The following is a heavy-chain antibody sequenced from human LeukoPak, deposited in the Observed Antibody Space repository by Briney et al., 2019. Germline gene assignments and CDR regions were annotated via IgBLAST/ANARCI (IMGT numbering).Heavy chain of an antibody. V-gene: IGHV1-2*02. CDR2: INPNSGDT. CDR3: ARGGLRVMVYRLYYMDV. CDR1: GYSFTGYY. J-gene: IGHJ6*03. Sequence: ASVKVSCKASGYSFTGYYMHWVRQAPGQGLEWMGWINPNSGDTKYAQKFQGRVTMTRVTSISTAYMELTRLRSDDTAVYYCARGGLRVMVYRLYYMDVWGKGTTVTVSS. D-gene: IGHD2-8*01.